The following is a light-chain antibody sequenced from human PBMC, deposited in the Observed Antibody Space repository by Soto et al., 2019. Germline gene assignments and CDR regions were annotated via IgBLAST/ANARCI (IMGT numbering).Light chain of an antibody. CDR3: QQYGSSHT. CDR2: GAS. J-gene: IGKJ5*01. CDR1: QSVTSTY. Sequence: ILLPESRGIISVSPGERPTLSCRAGQSVTSTYLAWYQQKPGQAPRLLIYGASSRAIGIPDRFSGSVSGPDFILTINRLQPEDFAVYYCQQYGSSHTFGQRSRLAI. V-gene: IGKV3-20*01.